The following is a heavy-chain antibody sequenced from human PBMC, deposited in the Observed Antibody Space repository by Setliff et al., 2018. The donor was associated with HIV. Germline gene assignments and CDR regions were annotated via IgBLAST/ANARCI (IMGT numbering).Heavy chain of an antibody. V-gene: IGHV4-39*01. J-gene: IGHJ3*02. Sequence: KTSETLSLTCTVSGGSVSSRGYYWGWIRQPPGKGPEWIANILYGGNTYYNPSLKSRVTISVDTSKNQFSLKLRSVTASDTAVYYCAKQQHDFDSMGYYGDAFDIWGQGTMVTVS. CDR3: AKQQHDFDSMGYYGDAFDI. CDR1: GGSVSSRGYY. CDR2: ILYGGNT. D-gene: IGHD3-22*01.